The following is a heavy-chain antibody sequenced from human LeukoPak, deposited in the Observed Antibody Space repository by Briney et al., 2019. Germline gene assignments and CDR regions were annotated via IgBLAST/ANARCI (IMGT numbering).Heavy chain of an antibody. Sequence: APVKVSCKASGGTFSSYAISWVRQAPGQGLEWMGGIIPIFGTANYAQKFQGRVTITADESTSTAYMELSSLRSEDTAVYYCARGTYDILTGYSVPNFDYWGQGTLVTVSS. V-gene: IGHV1-69*13. CDR3: ARGTYDILTGYSVPNFDY. J-gene: IGHJ4*02. CDR2: IIPIFGTA. D-gene: IGHD3-9*01. CDR1: GGTFSSYA.